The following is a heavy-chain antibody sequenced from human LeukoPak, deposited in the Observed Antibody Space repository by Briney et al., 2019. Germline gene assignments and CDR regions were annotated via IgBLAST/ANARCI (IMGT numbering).Heavy chain of an antibody. CDR2: IKQDGSEK. Sequence: PGGSLRLSCAASGFTFSSYWMSWVRQAPGKGLEWVANIKQDGSEKYYVDSVKGRFTISRDNAKNSLYLQMNSLKTEDTAVYYCVRVVTTGSGWYHFDNWGLGTLVTVFS. CDR1: GFTFSSYW. V-gene: IGHV3-7*03. D-gene: IGHD6-13*01. CDR3: VRVVTTGSGWYHFDN. J-gene: IGHJ4*02.